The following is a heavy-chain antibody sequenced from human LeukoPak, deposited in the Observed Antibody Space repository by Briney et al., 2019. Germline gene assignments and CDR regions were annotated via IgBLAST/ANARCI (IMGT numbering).Heavy chain of an antibody. J-gene: IGHJ4*02. D-gene: IGHD6-13*01. V-gene: IGHV4-39*01. CDR3: ARGSYSSSWYDSAPDFDY. CDR2: IYYSGST. Sequence: NPSETLSLTCTVSGGSISSSSYSWGWIRQPPGKGLEWIGSIYYSGSTYYNPSLKSRVTISVDTSKNQFSLKLSSVTAADTAVYYCARGSYSSSWYDSAPDFDYWGQGTLVTVSS. CDR1: GGSISSSSYS.